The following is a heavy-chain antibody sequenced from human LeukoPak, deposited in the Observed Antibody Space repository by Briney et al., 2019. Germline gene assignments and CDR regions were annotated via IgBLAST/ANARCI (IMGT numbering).Heavy chain of an antibody. J-gene: IGHJ4*02. CDR2: INSDGSST. CDR3: AKDNGGYSYGYKDH. CDR1: GFTFSSYW. Sequence: GGSLRLSCAASGFTFSSYWMHWVRQAPGKGLVWVSRINSDGSSTSYADSVKGRFTISRDNAKNTLYLQMNSLRAEDTAVYYCAKDNGGYSYGYKDHWGQGTLVTVSS. V-gene: IGHV3-74*01. D-gene: IGHD5-18*01.